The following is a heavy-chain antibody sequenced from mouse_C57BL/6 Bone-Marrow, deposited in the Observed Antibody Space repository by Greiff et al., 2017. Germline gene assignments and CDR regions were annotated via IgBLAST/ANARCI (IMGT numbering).Heavy chain of an antibody. D-gene: IGHD2-3*01. Sequence: QVQLQQPGAELVKPGASVKMSCKASGYTFTSSWITWVKQRPGQGLEWIGDIYPGSGSTNYNETFKSKATLTVDTSSSTAYMQLSSLTSEDSAVYYCARGGYYPPWFAYWGQGTLVTVSA. CDR1: GYTFTSSW. J-gene: IGHJ3*01. CDR2: IYPGSGST. CDR3: ARGGYYPPWFAY. V-gene: IGHV1-55*01.